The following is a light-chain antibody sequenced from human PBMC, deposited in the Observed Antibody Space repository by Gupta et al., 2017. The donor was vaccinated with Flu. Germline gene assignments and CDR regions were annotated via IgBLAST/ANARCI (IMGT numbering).Light chain of an antibody. CDR3: SSYTSSSNWV. V-gene: IGLV2-14*01. CDR2: EVS. CDR1: SSDDGGYNH. J-gene: IGLJ3*02. Sequence: QSALTPPASVSVSHGQSITISCTGTSSDDGGYNHGSWYQQHPGNAPKFVIYEVSNRPPGVSYRFSGSKSGNTASLTISGPQTEDEADYYCSSYTSSSNWVFGGGTKLTVL.